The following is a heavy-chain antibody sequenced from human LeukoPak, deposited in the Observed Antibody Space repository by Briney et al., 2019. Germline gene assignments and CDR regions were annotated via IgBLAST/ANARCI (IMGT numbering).Heavy chain of an antibody. Sequence: PSETLSLTCTVSGCSISSYYWIWIRQPPGKGLEGIGYIYYSGSTNYNPSLKSRVTISVDTCKNQFSLKLSSVTAADTAVYYCARDWPMVRGGGAFDIWGQGTMVTVSS. CDR1: GCSISSYY. CDR3: ARDWPMVRGGGAFDI. CDR2: IYYSGST. V-gene: IGHV4-59*01. D-gene: IGHD3-10*01. J-gene: IGHJ3*02.